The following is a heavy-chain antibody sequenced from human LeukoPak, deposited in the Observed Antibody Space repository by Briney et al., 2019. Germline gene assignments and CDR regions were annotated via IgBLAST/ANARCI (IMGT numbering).Heavy chain of an antibody. Sequence: KPSETLSLTCAVYGGSFSGYYWSWIRQPPGKGLEWIGEINHSGSTNYNPSLKSRVTISVDTSKNQFSLKLSSVTAADTAVYYCARGARYSYGYCAFDIWGQGTMVTVSS. D-gene: IGHD5-18*01. V-gene: IGHV4-34*01. CDR3: ARGARYSYGYCAFDI. CDR2: INHSGST. CDR1: GGSFSGYY. J-gene: IGHJ3*02.